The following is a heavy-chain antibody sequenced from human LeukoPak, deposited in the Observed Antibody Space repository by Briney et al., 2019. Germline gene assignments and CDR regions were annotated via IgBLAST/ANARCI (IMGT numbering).Heavy chain of an antibody. J-gene: IGHJ4*01. D-gene: IGHD5-18*01. V-gene: IGHV1-8*01. Sequence: ASVKVSCKASGYTFTSYDINWVRQATGQGLEWMGWMNPNSGNTGYAQQFQGRVTMTRNTSISTAYMELSSLRSEDTAVYYCARGGDSYGNQYYFDYWGQEPWSPSPQ. CDR2: MNPNSGNT. CDR1: GYTFTSYD. CDR3: ARGGDSYGNQYYFDY.